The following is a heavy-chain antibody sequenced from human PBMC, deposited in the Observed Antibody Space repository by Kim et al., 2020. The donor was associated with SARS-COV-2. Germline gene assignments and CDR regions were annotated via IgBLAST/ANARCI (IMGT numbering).Heavy chain of an antibody. J-gene: IGHJ4*02. V-gene: IGHV1-2*02. CDR1: GYTFSDYY. Sequence: ASVKVSFKTSGYTFSDYYMHWVRQAPGQGLEWMGWMKANSGDTKYAQKFQGRVTMTRDTSISTAYMELSSLRSDDTAVYYCAILWGSSEGDYWGQGTLV. CDR3: AILWGSSEGDY. CDR2: MKANSGDT. D-gene: IGHD3-16*01.